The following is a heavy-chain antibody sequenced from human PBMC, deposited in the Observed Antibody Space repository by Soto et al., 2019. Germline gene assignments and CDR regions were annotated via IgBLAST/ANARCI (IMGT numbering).Heavy chain of an antibody. CDR3: AREKGYISGPKNFDY. J-gene: IGHJ4*02. CDR1: VGSISNTHNY. D-gene: IGHD5-18*01. Sequence: PSETLSLTCTVSVGSISNTHNYWGWIRQPPGKGLEWFGSINYSGSTYYNPSLKSRVTISVDTSKNQFSLKLRSVTAADTAVYYCAREKGYISGPKNFDYWGQGTLVTVSS. CDR2: INYSGST. V-gene: IGHV4-39*02.